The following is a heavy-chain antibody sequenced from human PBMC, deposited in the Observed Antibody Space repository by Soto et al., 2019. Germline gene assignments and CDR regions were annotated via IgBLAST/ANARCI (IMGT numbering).Heavy chain of an antibody. CDR2: IYYSGST. V-gene: IGHV4-31*03. D-gene: IGHD2-15*01. CDR1: GGSISSGGYY. J-gene: IGHJ4*02. Sequence: SETLSLTCTVSGGSISSGGYYWSWIRQHPGKGLEWIGYIYYSGSTYYNPSLKSRVTISVDTSKNQFPLKLSSVTAADTAVYYCARGIDNPLYYFDYWGQGTLVTVSS. CDR3: ARGIDNPLYYFDY.